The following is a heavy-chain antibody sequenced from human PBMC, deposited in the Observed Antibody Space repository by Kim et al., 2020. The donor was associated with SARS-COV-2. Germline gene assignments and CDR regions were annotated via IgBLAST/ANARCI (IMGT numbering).Heavy chain of an antibody. CDR1: GFTFSSYA. D-gene: IGHD5-18*01. CDR3: VYSYGDYYGMDV. CDR2: ISSNGGST. V-gene: IGHV3-64D*09. Sequence: GGSLRLSCSASGFTFSSYAMHWVRQAPGKGLEYVSAISSNGGSTYYADSVKGRFTISRDNSKNTLYLQMSSLRAEDTAVYYPVYSYGDYYGMDVWGQGTTVTVSS. J-gene: IGHJ6*02.